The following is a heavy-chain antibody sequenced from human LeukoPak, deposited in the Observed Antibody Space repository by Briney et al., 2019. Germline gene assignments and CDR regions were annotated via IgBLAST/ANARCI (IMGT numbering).Heavy chain of an antibody. CDR2: ISAYNGNT. D-gene: IGHD4/OR15-4a*01. CDR3: ARYGGYYYYMDV. J-gene: IGHJ6*03. V-gene: IGHV1-18*01. Sequence: ASVKVSFEASGYTFTIYGISWVRQAPGQGLEWMGWISAYNGNTNYAQKLQGRVTMTTDTSTSTAYMELRSLRSDDTAVYYCARYGGYYYYMDVWGKGTTVTVSS. CDR1: GYTFTIYG.